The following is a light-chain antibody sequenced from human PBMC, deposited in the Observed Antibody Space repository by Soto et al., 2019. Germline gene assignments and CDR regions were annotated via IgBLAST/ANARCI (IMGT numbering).Light chain of an antibody. CDR3: HQHTNWPLT. Sequence: TVLTQSPATLSLSPGEGATLSCRASQSVSTYLAWYQQKPGQAPRLLIFDASNRATGIPARFSGSGSGTDFSLTISSLEPEDSAVYYCHQHTNWPLTFGGGTKVDIK. CDR2: DAS. CDR1: QSVSTY. V-gene: IGKV3-11*01. J-gene: IGKJ4*01.